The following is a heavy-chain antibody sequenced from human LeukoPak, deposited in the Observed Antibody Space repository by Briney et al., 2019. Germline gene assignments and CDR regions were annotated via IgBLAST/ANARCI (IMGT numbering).Heavy chain of an antibody. CDR2: MWYDGSNK. CDR1: GFTFRSYG. D-gene: IGHD3-10*01. CDR3: ARDLAAVRATYYFDY. Sequence: GGSLRLSCAASGFTFRSYGMHWVRQAPGKGLEWVAVMWYDGSNKHYADSVKGRFTISRDNSKNTLYLQMNSLRAEDTAVYYCARDLAAVRATYYFDYWGQGTLVTVSS. V-gene: IGHV3-33*01. J-gene: IGHJ4*02.